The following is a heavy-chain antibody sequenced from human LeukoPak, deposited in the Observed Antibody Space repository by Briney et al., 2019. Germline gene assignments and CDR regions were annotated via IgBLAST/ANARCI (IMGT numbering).Heavy chain of an antibody. D-gene: IGHD3-10*01. CDR2: ISGYNGRT. CDR3: ARVLSSGTQQLAPSYFYALDV. Sequence: ASVTVSCKTSGFNFPRFAISWVRQAPGQDLEWVGWISGYNGRTNYAQKFQGRVTMTTDTSTSTVYLELRSLTYDDTAVYYCARVLSSGTQQLAPSYFYALDVWGQGTTVTVSS. J-gene: IGHJ6*02. V-gene: IGHV1-18*01. CDR1: GFNFPRFA.